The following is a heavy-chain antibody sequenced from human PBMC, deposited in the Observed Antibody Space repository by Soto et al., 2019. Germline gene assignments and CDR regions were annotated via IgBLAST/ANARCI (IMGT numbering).Heavy chain of an antibody. J-gene: IGHJ6*03. V-gene: IGHV3-48*01. CDR1: GFTFSSYS. D-gene: IGHD2-2*01. CDR3: ARGGCSSTSCYVWYYYYYMDV. Sequence: EVQLVESGRGLVQPGGSLRLSCAASGFTFSSYSMNWVRQAPGKGLEWVSYISSSSSTIYYADSVKGRFTISRDNAKNSLYLQMNSLRAEDTAVYYCARGGCSSTSCYVWYYYYYMDVWGKGTTVTVSS. CDR2: ISSSSSTI.